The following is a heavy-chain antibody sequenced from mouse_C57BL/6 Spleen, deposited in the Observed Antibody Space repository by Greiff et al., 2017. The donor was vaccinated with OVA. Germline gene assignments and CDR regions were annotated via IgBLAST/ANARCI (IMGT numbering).Heavy chain of an antibody. CDR1: GFTFTDYY. Sequence: EVKLMESGGGLVQPGGSLSLSCAASGFTFTDYYMSWVRQPPGKALEWLGFIRNKANGYTTEYSASVKGRFTISRDNSQSILYLQMKALRAEDSATYYCARLDYAMDYWGQGTSVTVSS. J-gene: IGHJ4*01. V-gene: IGHV7-3*01. CDR2: IRNKANGYTT. CDR3: ARLDYAMDY.